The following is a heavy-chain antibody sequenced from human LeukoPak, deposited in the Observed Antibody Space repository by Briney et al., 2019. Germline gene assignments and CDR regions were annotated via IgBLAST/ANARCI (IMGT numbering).Heavy chain of an antibody. D-gene: IGHD2-15*01. J-gene: IGHJ4*02. Sequence: PSETLSLTCTVSGGSISSYYWSWIRQRVGTGLERIGRIYTSGSTNYNPSLKSRVTMSVDTSKNQFSLKLSSVTAADTAVYYCARSPILVVAATHFDYWGQGTLVTVSS. V-gene: IGHV4-4*07. CDR1: GGSISSYY. CDR2: IYTSGST. CDR3: ARSPILVVAATHFDY.